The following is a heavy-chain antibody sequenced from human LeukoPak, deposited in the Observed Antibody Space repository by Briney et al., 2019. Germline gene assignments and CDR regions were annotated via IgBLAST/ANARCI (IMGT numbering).Heavy chain of an antibody. J-gene: IGHJ4*02. CDR2: IYYSGST. V-gene: IGHV4-30-4*01. CDR3: ARQEQQLVFLGY. Sequence: SETLSLTCTVSGGSISSGDYYWSWIRQPPGKGLEWIGYIYYSGSTYYNPSLKSRVTISVDTSKNQFSLKLSSVTAADTAVYYCARQEQQLVFLGYWGQGTLVTVSS. D-gene: IGHD6-13*01. CDR1: GGSISSGDYY.